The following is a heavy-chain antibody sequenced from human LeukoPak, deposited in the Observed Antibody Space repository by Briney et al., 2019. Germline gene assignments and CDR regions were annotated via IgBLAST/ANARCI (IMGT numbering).Heavy chain of an antibody. CDR3: ARERGRLRLDY. Sequence: SETLSLTCTVPGGSISSYYWSWIRQPPGKGLEWIGYIYYSGSTNYNPSLKSRVTISVDTSKNQFSLKLSSVTAADTAVYYCARERGRLRLDYWGQGTLVTVSS. CDR1: GGSISSYY. J-gene: IGHJ4*02. CDR2: IYYSGST. D-gene: IGHD3-16*01. V-gene: IGHV4-59*01.